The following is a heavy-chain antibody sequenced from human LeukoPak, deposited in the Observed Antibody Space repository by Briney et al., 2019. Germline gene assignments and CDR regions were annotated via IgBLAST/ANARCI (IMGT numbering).Heavy chain of an antibody. Sequence: GGSLRLSCAASGFTFSSYAMSWVRQAPEKGLEWVSAISGSGGSTYYADSVKGRFTISRDNSKNTLYLQMNSLRAEDTAVYYCAKSHGYVEVTAIQNYWGQGTLVTVSS. CDR3: AKSHGYVEVTAIQNY. J-gene: IGHJ4*02. CDR1: GFTFSSYA. V-gene: IGHV3-23*01. D-gene: IGHD2-21*02. CDR2: ISGSGGST.